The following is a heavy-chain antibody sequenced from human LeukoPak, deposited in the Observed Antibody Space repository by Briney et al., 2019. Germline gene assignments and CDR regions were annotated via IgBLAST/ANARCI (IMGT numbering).Heavy chain of an antibody. CDR1: GGSISSGDYY. CDR3: ARGDYYDRGAFDY. V-gene: IGHV4-30-4*01. D-gene: IGHD3-22*01. J-gene: IGHJ4*02. CDR2: IYYSGST. Sequence: SQTLSLTCAVSGGSISSGDYYGRWIRQPPGKGVEWIGYIYYSGSTYYNPSLKSRVTISVDTSKNQFSLKLSSVTAADTAVYYCARGDYYDRGAFDYWGQGTLVTVSS.